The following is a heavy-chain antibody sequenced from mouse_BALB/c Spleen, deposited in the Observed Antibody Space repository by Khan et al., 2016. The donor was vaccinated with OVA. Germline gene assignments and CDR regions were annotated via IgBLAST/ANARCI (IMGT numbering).Heavy chain of an antibody. J-gene: IGHJ4*01. Sequence: EVELVESGGILVQPGGSLKLSCAASGFTFSRYGMSWVRQTPDKRLELVATINSNGDSTYYQDSVKGRFTISRDNAKNTLYLQMSSLKSEDTAMYYCARGYAMDYWGQGTSVTVSS. V-gene: IGHV5-6-3*01. D-gene: IGHD2-14*01. CDR3: ARGYAMDY. CDR2: INSNGDST. CDR1: GFTFSRYG.